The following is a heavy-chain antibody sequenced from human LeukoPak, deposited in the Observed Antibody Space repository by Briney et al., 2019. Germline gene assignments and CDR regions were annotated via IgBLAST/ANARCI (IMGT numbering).Heavy chain of an antibody. V-gene: IGHV4-61*02. CDR1: GGSISSGSYY. Sequence: SQTLSLTCTVSGGSISSGSYYWSWIRQPAGKGLEWIGRIYTSGSTNYNPSLKSRVTISVDTSKNQFSLKLSSVTAADTAVYYCARGSRYSGSYDDYWGQGTLVTVSS. D-gene: IGHD1-26*01. J-gene: IGHJ4*02. CDR2: IYTSGST. CDR3: ARGSRYSGSYDDY.